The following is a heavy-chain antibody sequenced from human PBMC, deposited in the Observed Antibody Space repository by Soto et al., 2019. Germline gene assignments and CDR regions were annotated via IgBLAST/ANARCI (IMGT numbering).Heavy chain of an antibody. CDR2: ISWNSGNI. D-gene: IGHD2-2*01. CDR1: GFTFDDYA. Sequence: EVQLVESGGGVVQPGRSLRLSCSASGFTFDDYAMNWVRQAPGKGLEWVSSISWNSGNIVYADSVRGRFTISRDNAKTSLHLQMNSLRAEDTALYYCTKGASTSCVCAFDLWGQGTMVTVSS. J-gene: IGHJ3*01. V-gene: IGHV3-9*01. CDR3: TKGASTSCVCAFDL.